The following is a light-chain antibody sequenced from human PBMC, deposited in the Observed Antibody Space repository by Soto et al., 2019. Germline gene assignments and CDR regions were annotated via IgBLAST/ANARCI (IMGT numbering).Light chain of an antibody. CDR1: SSDVGSYNL. Sequence: SVLTQPASVSGSPGQSITISCTGTSSDVGSYNLVSWYQQHPGKAPKLMIYEGSKRPSGVSNRFSGSKSGNTASQTISGLQAEDEADYYCCSYAGSSTYVFGTGTKVTVL. CDR3: CSYAGSSTYV. V-gene: IGLV2-23*01. CDR2: EGS. J-gene: IGLJ1*01.